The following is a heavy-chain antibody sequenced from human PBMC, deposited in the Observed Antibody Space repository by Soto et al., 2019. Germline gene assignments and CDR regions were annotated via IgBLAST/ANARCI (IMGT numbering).Heavy chain of an antibody. D-gene: IGHD1-1*01. CDR1: GGSVNSDNYY. CDR3: ARGTTWFDP. Sequence: SETLSLTCTVSGGSVNSDNYYWSWIRQPPGKGLEWIGYIYHSGSTYYNPSLKSRVTISVDRSKNQFSLKLSSVTAADTAVYYCARGTTWFDPWGQGTLVTVSS. J-gene: IGHJ5*02. V-gene: IGHV4-30-2*01. CDR2: IYHSGST.